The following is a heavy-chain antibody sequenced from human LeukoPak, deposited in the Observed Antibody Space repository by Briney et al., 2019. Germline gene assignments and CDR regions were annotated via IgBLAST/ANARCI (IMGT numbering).Heavy chain of an antibody. V-gene: IGHV3-23*01. D-gene: IGHD3-10*01. CDR2: ISGSGGST. Sequence: GGSLRLSCAASGFTFSSYSMNWVRQAPGKGLEWVSAISGSGGSTYYADSEKGRFTISRDNSKNTLYLQMNSLRAEDTAVYYCAKDFGHFDYWGQGTLVTVSS. CDR3: AKDFGHFDY. CDR1: GFTFSSYS. J-gene: IGHJ4*02.